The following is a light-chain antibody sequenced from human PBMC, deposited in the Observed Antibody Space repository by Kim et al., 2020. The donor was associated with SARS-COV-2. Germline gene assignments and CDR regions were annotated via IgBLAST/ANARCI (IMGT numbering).Light chain of an antibody. J-gene: IGLJ3*02. Sequence: SVSPGLTASITCSGDQLGDKFVSWYQQKPGQSPVLVIYQNYKRPSGIPERFSGSNSGNTATLTIRGTQARDEADYYCQAWDSSTWVFGGGTQLTVL. CDR2: QNY. CDR3: QAWDSSTWV. V-gene: IGLV3-1*01. CDR1: QLGDKF.